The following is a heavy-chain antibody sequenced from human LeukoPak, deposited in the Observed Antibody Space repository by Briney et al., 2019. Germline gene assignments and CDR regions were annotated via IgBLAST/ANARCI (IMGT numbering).Heavy chain of an antibody. Sequence: PGGSLRLSCAASGFTFSSYGMHWVRQAPGKGPEWVAFIRYDGSNKYYADSVKGRFTISRDNSKNTLYLQMNSLRAEDTAVYYCANLGGVVVPAAINNWFDPWGQGTLVTVSS. V-gene: IGHV3-30*02. CDR1: GFTFSSYG. J-gene: IGHJ5*02. CDR2: IRYDGSNK. D-gene: IGHD2-2*01. CDR3: ANLGGVVVPAAINNWFDP.